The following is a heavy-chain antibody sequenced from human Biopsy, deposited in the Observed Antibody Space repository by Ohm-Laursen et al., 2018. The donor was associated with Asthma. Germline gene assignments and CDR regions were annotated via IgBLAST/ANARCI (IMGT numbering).Heavy chain of an antibody. J-gene: IGHJ4*02. Sequence: VSSVKVSYKLSGYSLTDLSMHWVRQAPGQGLEWMGGHDHEEGGTVNARRFQGRVTMTEDTSTDTAYMELSSLSSDDTAVYYCASDFPKDYVRYNFQFWGQGTLVTVSS. CDR1: GYSLTDLS. CDR2: HDHEEGGT. CDR3: ASDFPKDYVRYNFQF. D-gene: IGHD4-17*01. V-gene: IGHV1-24*01.